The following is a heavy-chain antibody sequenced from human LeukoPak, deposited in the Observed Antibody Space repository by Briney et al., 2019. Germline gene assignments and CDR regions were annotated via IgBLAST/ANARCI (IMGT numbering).Heavy chain of an antibody. J-gene: IGHJ6*02. D-gene: IGHD3-9*01. CDR3: ARDRILTGYHMDV. CDR2: ISSSSSYI. CDR1: GFTFSSYS. Sequence: KPGGSLRLSCVASGFTFSSYSLTWVRQAPGKGLEWVSSISSSSSYIYYADSVKGRFTISRDNAKNSLYLQMNSLRAEDTAVYYCARDRILTGYHMDVWGQGTTVTVSS. V-gene: IGHV3-21*01.